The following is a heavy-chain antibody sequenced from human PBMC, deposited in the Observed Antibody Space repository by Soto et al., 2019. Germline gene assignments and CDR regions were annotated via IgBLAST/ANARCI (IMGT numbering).Heavy chain of an antibody. CDR1: GFTVSSNY. Sequence: GGSLRLSCAASGFTVSSNYMSWVRQAPGKGLEWVSVIYSGGSTYYADSVKGRFTISRDNSKNTLYLQMNSLRAEDTAVYYCARAGVESRWGPPGYWGQGTLVTVSS. V-gene: IGHV3-53*01. CDR2: IYSGGST. CDR3: ARAGVESRWGPPGY. J-gene: IGHJ4*02. D-gene: IGHD3-16*01.